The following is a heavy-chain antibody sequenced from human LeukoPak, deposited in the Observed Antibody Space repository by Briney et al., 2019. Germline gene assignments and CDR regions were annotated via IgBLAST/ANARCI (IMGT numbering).Heavy chain of an antibody. D-gene: IGHD2-15*01. CDR1: GFTFSSYD. CDR2: IWYDGSNK. J-gene: IGHJ4*02. Sequence: PGGSLRHSCAASGFTFSSYDMHWVRQAPGKGLEWVAVIWYDGSNKYYADSVKGRFTISRDNSKNTLYLQMNSLRAEDTAVYYCARDLHRIKDYWGQGTLVTVSS. CDR3: ARDLHRIKDY. V-gene: IGHV3-33*01.